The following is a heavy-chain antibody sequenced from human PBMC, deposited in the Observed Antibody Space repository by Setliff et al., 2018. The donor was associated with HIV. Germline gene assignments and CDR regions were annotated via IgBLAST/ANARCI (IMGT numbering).Heavy chain of an antibody. CDR1: GGSFSDYY. D-gene: IGHD3-3*01. CDR2: INHSGDT. Sequence: PSETLSLTCAVYGGSFSDYYWSWIRQPPGKGLEWIGGINHSGDTNYNPSLKSRVTISVDTSKNQFSLKLSSVTAADTAVYYCARSKTFYDFWGGYYTHGAFKIWGLGTMVTVSS. J-gene: IGHJ3*02. V-gene: IGHV4-34*01. CDR3: ARSKTFYDFWGGYYTHGAFKI.